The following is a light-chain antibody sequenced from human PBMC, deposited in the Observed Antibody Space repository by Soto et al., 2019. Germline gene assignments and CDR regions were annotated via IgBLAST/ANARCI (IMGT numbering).Light chain of an antibody. CDR3: QQYGRSPTT. Sequence: TQSPSTLSASIGDRVTITCRASQSVSRNLAWYQQKPGQAPRLLIYGASSRATGIPDRFSGSGSGTDFTLTISRLEPEDFAVYYCQQYGRSPTTVGQGTKVDIK. J-gene: IGKJ1*01. CDR2: GAS. V-gene: IGKV3-20*01. CDR1: QSVSRN.